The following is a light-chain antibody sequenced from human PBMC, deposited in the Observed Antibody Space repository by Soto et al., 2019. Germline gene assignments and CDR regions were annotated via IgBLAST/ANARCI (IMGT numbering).Light chain of an antibody. V-gene: IGKV3-20*01. CDR3: QQYGSSPLT. J-gene: IGKJ4*01. CDR1: QSVSSSY. CDR2: GAS. Sequence: EIVLTQSPGTLSLSPGERATLSCRASQSVSSSYLAWYQQKPGQAPRLLIYGASSGATGIPDRFSGSGSGTDFTLTVNRLEPEDFAVYYCQQYGSSPLTFGGGTKVEIK.